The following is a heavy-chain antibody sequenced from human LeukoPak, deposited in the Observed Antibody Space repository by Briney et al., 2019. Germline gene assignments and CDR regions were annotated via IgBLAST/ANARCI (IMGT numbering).Heavy chain of an antibody. J-gene: IGHJ6*02. Sequence: ASVKVSCKASGYTFTGYYMHWVRHAPGQGLEWMGWINPNSGGTNYAQKFQGRVTMTRDTSISTAYMELSRLRSDDTAVYYCARDLVVVPAAIYYYYYYGMDVWGQGTTVTVSS. D-gene: IGHD2-2*01. CDR2: INPNSGGT. CDR1: GYTFTGYY. CDR3: ARDLVVVPAAIYYYYYYGMDV. V-gene: IGHV1-2*02.